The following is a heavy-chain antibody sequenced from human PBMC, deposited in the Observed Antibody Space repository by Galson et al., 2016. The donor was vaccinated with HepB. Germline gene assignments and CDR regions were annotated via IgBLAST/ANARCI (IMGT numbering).Heavy chain of an antibody. J-gene: IGHJ5*02. Sequence: SVKVSCKASGGSLTSYGIIWVRQAPGQGLEWMGGIIPLFGTTDYAQDFQGRVTITANESTCTADMELNSLRAEDTAVYYCARGVAELRSLEWPNWFDPWGQGTLVTVSS. V-gene: IGHV1-69*13. D-gene: IGHD3-3*01. CDR3: ARGVAELRSLEWPNWFDP. CDR1: GGSLTSYG. CDR2: IIPLFGTT.